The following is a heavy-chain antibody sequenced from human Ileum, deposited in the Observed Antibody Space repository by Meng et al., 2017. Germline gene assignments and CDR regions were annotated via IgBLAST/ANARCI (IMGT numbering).Heavy chain of an antibody. Sequence: QVPLQGAGPGLVNPSGTWSLTSAVSGGSIISSNWWSWVRQPPGKGLEWIGEIYHSGSTNYNPSLKSRVTISVDKSKNQFSLKLSSVTAADTAVYYCARDPYSGGPGDYWGQGTLVTVSS. V-gene: IGHV4-4*02. CDR3: ARDPYSGGPGDY. CDR2: IYHSGST. D-gene: IGHD1-26*01. J-gene: IGHJ4*02. CDR1: GGSIISSNW.